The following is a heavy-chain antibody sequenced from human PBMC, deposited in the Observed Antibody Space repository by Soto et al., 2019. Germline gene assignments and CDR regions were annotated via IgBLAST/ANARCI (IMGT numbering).Heavy chain of an antibody. J-gene: IGHJ4*02. V-gene: IGHV4-34*01. CDR3: QGGDF. CDR1: GGSFGGYF. CDR2: INDSGNT. Sequence: TLCLTCAVSGGSFGGYFWSWIRQSPAKGLEWIGEINDSGNTYYNPSFKSRLTISVDTSTSQISLRLTSVTATDSAVYYCQGGDFWGQGARVTVSS. D-gene: IGHD3-16*01.